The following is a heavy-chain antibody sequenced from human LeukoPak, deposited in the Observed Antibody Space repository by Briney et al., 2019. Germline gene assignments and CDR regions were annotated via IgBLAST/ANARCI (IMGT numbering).Heavy chain of an antibody. CDR3: ARVEYSSSWYYFDY. V-gene: IGHV3-21*01. CDR1: GFTFSSYS. Sequence: GGSLRLSCAAAGFTFSSYSMNWVRQAPGKGLEWVSSISSSSSYIYYADSVKGRFTISRDNAKNSLYLQMNSLRAEDTAVYYCARVEYSSSWYYFDYWGQGTLVTVSS. J-gene: IGHJ4*02. D-gene: IGHD6-13*01. CDR2: ISSSSSYI.